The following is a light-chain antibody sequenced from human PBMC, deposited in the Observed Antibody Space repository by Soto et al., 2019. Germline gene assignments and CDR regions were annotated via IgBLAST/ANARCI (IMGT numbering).Light chain of an antibody. CDR1: SSDVGAYNF. Sequence: QSALTQPASVSGSPGQSVSISCTGTSSDVGAYNFVSWHQRHPGNAPKLMIYDVSNRPSGVSIRFSVSKSGNTASLTISGLQAEDEADYYCSSYTSTSTVVFGGGTQLTVL. V-gene: IGLV2-14*03. CDR2: DVS. J-gene: IGLJ3*02. CDR3: SSYTSTSTVV.